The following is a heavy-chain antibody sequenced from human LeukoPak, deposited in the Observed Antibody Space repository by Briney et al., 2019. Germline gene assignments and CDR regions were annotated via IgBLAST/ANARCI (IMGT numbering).Heavy chain of an antibody. CDR1: GGTFSIYA. J-gene: IGHJ4*02. Sequence: ASVNVSCKASGGTFSIYAISWVRQAPGQGLEWMGGIIPIFGTANYAQKFQGRVTITADESTSTAYMELSSLRSEDTAVYYCATDTYNWNYVYFDYWGQGTLVTVSS. V-gene: IGHV1-69*13. CDR2: IIPIFGTA. D-gene: IGHD1-7*01. CDR3: ATDTYNWNYVYFDY.